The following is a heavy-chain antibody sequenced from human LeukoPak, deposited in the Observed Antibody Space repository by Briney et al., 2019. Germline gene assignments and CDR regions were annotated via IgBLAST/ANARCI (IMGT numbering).Heavy chain of an antibody. CDR3: ARREGYCSGGSCPRVWFDP. V-gene: IGHV4-59*08. J-gene: IGHJ5*02. CDR1: GGSISSYY. D-gene: IGHD2-15*01. Sequence: SETLSLTCTVSGGSISSYYWSWIRQPPGKGLEWIGYIYYSGSTNYNPSLKSRVTISVDTSKNQFSLKLSSVTAADTAVYYCARREGYCSGGSCPRVWFDPWGQGTLVTVSS. CDR2: IYYSGST.